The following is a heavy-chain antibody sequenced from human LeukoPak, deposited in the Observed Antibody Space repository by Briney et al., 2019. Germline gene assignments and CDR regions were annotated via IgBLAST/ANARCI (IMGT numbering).Heavy chain of an antibody. CDR3: ARHFPPYYYDSSGYYPYFDY. V-gene: IGHV4-59*08. Sequence: SETLSLTCTVSGGPISSYYWSWIRQPPGKGLEWIGYIYYSGSTNYNPSLKSRVTISVDTSKNQFSLKLSSVTAADTAVYYCARHFPPYYYDSSGYYPYFDYWGQGTLVTVSS. CDR2: IYYSGST. CDR1: GGPISSYY. J-gene: IGHJ4*02. D-gene: IGHD3-22*01.